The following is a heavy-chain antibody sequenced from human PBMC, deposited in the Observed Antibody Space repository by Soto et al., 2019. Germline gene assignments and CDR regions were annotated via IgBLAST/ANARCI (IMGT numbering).Heavy chain of an antibody. Sequence: APVKVSCKASGYTFTSYGISWVRQAPGQGLEWMGWISAYNGNTNYAQKLQGRVTMTTDTSTSTAYMELRSLRPDDTAVYYCGRDGPSHGYYYDSSGYSGSLYFFDYWGQGTLVTVS. J-gene: IGHJ4*02. V-gene: IGHV1-18*01. CDR1: GYTFTSYG. CDR3: GRDGPSHGYYYDSSGYSGSLYFFDY. CDR2: ISAYNGNT. D-gene: IGHD3-22*01.